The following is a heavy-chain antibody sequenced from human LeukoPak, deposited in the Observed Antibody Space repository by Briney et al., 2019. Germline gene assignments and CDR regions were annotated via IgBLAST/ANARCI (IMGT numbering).Heavy chain of an antibody. Sequence: GSSVKVSCKASRGTFSSYAISWVRQAPGQGLDWMGRIIPIFGIASYAQKFQGRVTITADKSTSTAYMEVSSLRSEDTAVYYCARGISEAKLRKHNYYYGMDVWGQGATVTVSS. V-gene: IGHV1-69*04. CDR3: ARGISEAKLRKHNYYYGMDV. CDR1: RGTFSSYA. D-gene: IGHD1-7*01. CDR2: IIPIFGIA. J-gene: IGHJ6*02.